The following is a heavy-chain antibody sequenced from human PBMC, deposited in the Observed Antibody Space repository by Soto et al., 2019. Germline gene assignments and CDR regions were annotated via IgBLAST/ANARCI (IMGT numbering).Heavy chain of an antibody. CDR3: SSGGWDY. V-gene: IGHV4-30-2*01. J-gene: IGHJ4*02. CDR2: MYHSGST. Sequence: SETLSLTCAVSGGSISSGGYSWSWIRQPPGKGLEWIGYMYHSGSTYYNPSLKSRVTISIDRSKNQFSLKLSSVTAADTAVYYCSSGGWDYWGQGTLVTVSS. CDR1: GGSISSGGYS. D-gene: IGHD3-22*01.